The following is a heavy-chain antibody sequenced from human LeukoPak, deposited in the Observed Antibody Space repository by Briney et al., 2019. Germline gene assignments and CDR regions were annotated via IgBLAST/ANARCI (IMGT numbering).Heavy chain of an antibody. V-gene: IGHV1-24*01. CDR3: AFILTGSHLDY. CDR1: GYTLTELS. CDR2: FDPEDGET. Sequence: ASVNVSRKVSGYTLTELSMHWVPQAPGKGLEWMGGFDPEDGETIYAQKFQGRVTMTEGTSTDTAYMELSSLRSEDTAVYYCAFILTGSHLDYWGQGTLVTVSS. D-gene: IGHD3-9*01. J-gene: IGHJ4*02.